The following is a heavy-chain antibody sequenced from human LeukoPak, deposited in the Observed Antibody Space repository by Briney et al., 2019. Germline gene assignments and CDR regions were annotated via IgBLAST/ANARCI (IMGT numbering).Heavy chain of an antibody. Sequence: PSETLSLTCTVSGGSISDYYWSWIRQPPGKGLEWIGYINYSGNTNYNPSLKSRVTISVDTSKNQFSPRLTSVTAAATAVFYCAREGRQDYVYFDYWGQGSLVTVSS. J-gene: IGHJ4*02. CDR1: GGSISDYY. V-gene: IGHV4-59*01. CDR3: AREGRQDYVYFDY. D-gene: IGHD4-17*01. CDR2: INYSGNT.